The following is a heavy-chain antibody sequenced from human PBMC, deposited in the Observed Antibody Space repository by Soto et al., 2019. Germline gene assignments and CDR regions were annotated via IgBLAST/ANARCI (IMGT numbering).Heavy chain of an antibody. CDR2: INHSGST. J-gene: IGHJ4*02. CDR3: ARDKITGLFDY. V-gene: IGHV4-34*01. Sequence: SETLSLTCAFYGGSFSAYYWTWIRQPPGTGLEWIGQINHSGSTNYNPSLKSRVTISVDTSKNQFSLKLTSVTAADTAVYYCARDKITGLFDYWGQGTLVTVSS. CDR1: GGSFSAYY. D-gene: IGHD2-8*02.